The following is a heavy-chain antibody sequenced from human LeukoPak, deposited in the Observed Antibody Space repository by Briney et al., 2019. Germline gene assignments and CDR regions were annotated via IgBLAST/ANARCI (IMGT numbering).Heavy chain of an antibody. CDR3: ARVWYDYVWGSYRYESFDY. V-gene: IGHV1-8*01. CDR1: GYTFASYD. D-gene: IGHD3-16*02. Sequence: GASVKVSCKASGYTFASYDINWVRQATGQGLEWMGWMNPNSGNTGYAQKFQGRVTMTRNTSISTAYMELSSLRSEDTAVYYCARVWYDYVWGSYRYESFDYWGQGTLVTVSS. CDR2: MNPNSGNT. J-gene: IGHJ4*02.